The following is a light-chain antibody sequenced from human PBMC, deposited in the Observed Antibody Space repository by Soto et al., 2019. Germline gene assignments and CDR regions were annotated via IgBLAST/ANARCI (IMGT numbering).Light chain of an antibody. CDR2: DAS. J-gene: IGKJ1*01. Sequence: DIQMTQSPSTLSASVGDRITITCRASQSISSWLAWYKQKPGKAPKVLIYDASRLESGVPARFSGSASGTEFTLTISSLQPDDFATYYCQQYSTYSGAFGQGTKVEIK. V-gene: IGKV1-5*01. CDR1: QSISSW. CDR3: QQYSTYSGA.